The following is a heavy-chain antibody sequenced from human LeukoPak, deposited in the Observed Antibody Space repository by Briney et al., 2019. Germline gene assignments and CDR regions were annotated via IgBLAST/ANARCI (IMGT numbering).Heavy chain of an antibody. CDR3: TSVHDGSYAGDLDY. Sequence: GGSLRLSCAASGFTFSSYGMHWVRQASGKGLEWVGRIRSKANSYATAYAASVKGRFTISRDDSKNTAYLQMNSLKTEDTAVYYCTSVHDGSYAGDLDYWGQGTLVTVSS. J-gene: IGHJ4*02. CDR1: GFTFSSYG. CDR2: IRSKANSYAT. D-gene: IGHD1-26*01. V-gene: IGHV3-73*01.